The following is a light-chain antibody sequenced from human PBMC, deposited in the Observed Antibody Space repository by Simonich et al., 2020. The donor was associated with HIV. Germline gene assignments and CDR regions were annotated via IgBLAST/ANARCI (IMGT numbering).Light chain of an antibody. Sequence: SSELTQDPAVSVALVQTVRITCQGDSLRSYYASWYQQKPGQAPVLVIYGKNNRPEGIPDRFSGSSSGNTASLTITGAQAEDEADYYCTSRDTSGDHRGVVFGGGTKVTVL. J-gene: IGLJ2*01. V-gene: IGLV3-19*01. CDR1: SLRSYY. CDR3: TSRDTSGDHRGVV. CDR2: GKN.